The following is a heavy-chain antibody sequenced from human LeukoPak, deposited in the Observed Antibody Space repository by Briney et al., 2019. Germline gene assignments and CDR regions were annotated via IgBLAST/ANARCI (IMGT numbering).Heavy chain of an antibody. D-gene: IGHD3-10*01. V-gene: IGHV1-2*02. CDR3: ARDHSYYDSGSYSNVDY. Sequence: ASVKVSCKASGYTFTAYYMHWVRQAPGQGLERMGWINPNSGGTNYAQKFQGRVTMTRDTSSGTAYMELSRLRSDDTAVYYCARDHSYYDSGSYSNVDYWGQGTLVTVSS. CDR1: GYTFTAYY. CDR2: INPNSGGT. J-gene: IGHJ4*02.